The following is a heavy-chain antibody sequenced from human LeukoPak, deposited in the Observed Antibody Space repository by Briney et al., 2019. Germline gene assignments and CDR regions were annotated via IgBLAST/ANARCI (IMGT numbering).Heavy chain of an antibody. Sequence: GGSLRLSCAASGFTFTTYSMIWVRQAPGKGLEWVSYISKTSSSAHYADSVRGRFTISRDNAKNSLYLQMNSLRAEDTAVYYCAREVGAVDYWGQGTLVTVSS. V-gene: IGHV3-48*04. CDR1: GFTFTTYS. CDR3: AREVGAVDY. CDR2: ISKTSSSA. J-gene: IGHJ4*02. D-gene: IGHD1-26*01.